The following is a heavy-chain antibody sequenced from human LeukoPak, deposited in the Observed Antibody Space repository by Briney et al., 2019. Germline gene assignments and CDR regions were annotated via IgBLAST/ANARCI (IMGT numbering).Heavy chain of an antibody. J-gene: IGHJ6*03. CDR1: GGSISSYY. Sequence: PSETLSLTCTVSGGSISSYYWSWIRQPPGKGLEWIGYIYYSGSPNYNPSLRSRLTISVDTSKNQFSLKLSSVTAADTAVYYCARETSQKGAHYMDVWGKGTTVTISS. D-gene: IGHD3-16*01. CDR2: IYYSGSP. V-gene: IGHV4-59*01. CDR3: ARETSQKGAHYMDV.